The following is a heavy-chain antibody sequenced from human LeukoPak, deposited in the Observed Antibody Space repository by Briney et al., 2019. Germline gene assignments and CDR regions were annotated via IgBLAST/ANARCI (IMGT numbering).Heavy chain of an antibody. CDR1: GFTFDDYA. CDR3: ARYSSGWYDAFDI. CDR2: ISWDGGST. V-gene: IGHV3-43D*04. D-gene: IGHD6-19*01. J-gene: IGHJ3*02. Sequence: PGGSLRLSCAASGFTFDDYAMHWVRQAPRKGLEWVSLISWDGGSTYYADSVKGRFTISRDNSKNSLYLQMNSLRAEDTAVYYCARYSSGWYDAFDIWGQGTMVTVSS.